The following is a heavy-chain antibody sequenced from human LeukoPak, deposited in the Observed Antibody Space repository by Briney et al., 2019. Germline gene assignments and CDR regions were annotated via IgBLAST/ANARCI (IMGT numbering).Heavy chain of an antibody. D-gene: IGHD6-19*01. CDR1: GGSFSGYY. Sequence: SETLSLTCGVSGGSFSGYYWTWIRQTPGKGLEWIGEINHSGSTNYNPSLKSRVTISVDTSKNQFSLKLSSVTAADTAVYYCARTVAVAGTGGDYWGQGTLVTVSS. CDR3: ARTVAVAGTGGDY. CDR2: INHSGST. V-gene: IGHV4-34*01. J-gene: IGHJ4*02.